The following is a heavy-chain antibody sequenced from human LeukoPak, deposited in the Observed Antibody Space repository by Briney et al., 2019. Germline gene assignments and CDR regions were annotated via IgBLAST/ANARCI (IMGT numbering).Heavy chain of an antibody. CDR3: ESAGGRGY. CDR1: GFTFSSYR. D-gene: IGHD3-10*01. V-gene: IGHV3-21*01. Sequence: GGSLRLSCAASGFTFSSYRMNWLRQAPGKGLEWGSSISSSSSYIYYADSVKGRFIISGDNAKNSLYLQMNSLRAEDTAVYYCESAGGRGYWGQGTLVTVSS. CDR2: ISSSSSYI. J-gene: IGHJ4*02.